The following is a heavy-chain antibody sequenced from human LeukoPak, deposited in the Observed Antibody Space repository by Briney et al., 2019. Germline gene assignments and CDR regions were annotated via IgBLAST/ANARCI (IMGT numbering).Heavy chain of an antibody. Sequence: ASVKVSCKASGYTFTSYDINWVRQATGQGLEWMGWMNPNSGNTGYAQKFQGRVTITRNTSISTAYMELSSLRSEDTAVYYCARGNTMVRGVTNWFDPWGQGTLVTVSS. CDR3: ARGNTMVRGVTNWFDP. CDR1: GYTFTSYD. J-gene: IGHJ5*02. CDR2: MNPNSGNT. D-gene: IGHD3-10*01. V-gene: IGHV1-8*03.